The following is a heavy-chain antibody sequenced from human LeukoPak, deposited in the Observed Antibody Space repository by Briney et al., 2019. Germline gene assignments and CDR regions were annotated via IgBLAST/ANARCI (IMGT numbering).Heavy chain of an antibody. D-gene: IGHD3-22*01. J-gene: IGHJ5*02. V-gene: IGHV4-34*01. CDR2: INHSGST. CDR3: AKDDRLLTNWFDP. CDR1: GGSFSGYY. Sequence: SETLSLTCAVYGGSFSGYYWSWIRQPPGKGLEWIGEINHSGSTNYNPSLKSRVTISVDTSKNQFSLKLSSVTAADTAIYYCAKDDRLLTNWFDPWGQGTLVTVSS.